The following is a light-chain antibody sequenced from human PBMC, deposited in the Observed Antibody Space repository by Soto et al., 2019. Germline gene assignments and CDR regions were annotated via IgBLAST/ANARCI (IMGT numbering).Light chain of an antibody. CDR1: SSDVGGYNY. V-gene: IGLV2-14*01. Sequence: QSVLTQPASVSGSPGQSITISCTGTSSDVGGYNYVSWYQQHPGKAPKLMIYDVSNRPSGVSNRFSGSKSGNTASLTISGFQAEDEADYYCSSYKSSSTLDVFGTGTKVTVL. CDR2: DVS. J-gene: IGLJ1*01. CDR3: SSYKSSSTLDV.